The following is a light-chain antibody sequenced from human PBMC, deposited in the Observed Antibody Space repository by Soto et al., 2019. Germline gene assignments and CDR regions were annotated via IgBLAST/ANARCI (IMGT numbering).Light chain of an antibody. J-gene: IGLJ1*01. CDR2: DVS. V-gene: IGLV2-14*01. Sequence: QSALTQPASVSGSTGQSITISCTGTSSDVGGYNYVSWYQQHPGKAPKLMIYDVSNRPSGVSNRFSGSKSGNTASLTISGLQAEDEADYYCSSYTSSSTLRGVFGTGTKVTVL. CDR1: SSDVGGYNY. CDR3: SSYTSSSTLRGV.